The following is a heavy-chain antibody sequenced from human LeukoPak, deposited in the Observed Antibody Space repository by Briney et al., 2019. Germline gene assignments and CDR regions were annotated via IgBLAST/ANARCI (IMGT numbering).Heavy chain of an antibody. V-gene: IGHV4-39*01. CDR3: ARGRTYYYGSGSYYNVRYFDY. Sequence: SETLSLTCTVPGGSISSWTYYWGWIRQPPGKGLEWIGPIYYGGTNYYNPSLKSRVTISVDTSKNQFSLNLNSVTAADTAVYYCARGRTYYYGSGSYYNVRYFDYWGQGTLVTVSS. D-gene: IGHD3-10*01. CDR2: IYYGGTN. J-gene: IGHJ4*02. CDR1: GGSISSWTYY.